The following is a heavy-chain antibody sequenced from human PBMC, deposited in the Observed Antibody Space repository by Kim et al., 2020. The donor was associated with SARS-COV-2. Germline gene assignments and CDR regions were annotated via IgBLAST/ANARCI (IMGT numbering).Heavy chain of an antibody. CDR1: GFTFSDYC. J-gene: IGHJ4*02. CDR3: ARRAAVVVYGDHVLDY. D-gene: IGHD4-17*01. V-gene: IGHV3-23*01. CDR2: IRNTGDTI. Sequence: GGSLRLSCAASGFTFSDYCMTWVRRAPGKGLEWVSFIRNTGDTIHYADSVKGRFTVSRDSSKNTLYLHMNSLRAEDTAVYYCARRAAVVVYGDHVLDYWGQGTLVTVSS.